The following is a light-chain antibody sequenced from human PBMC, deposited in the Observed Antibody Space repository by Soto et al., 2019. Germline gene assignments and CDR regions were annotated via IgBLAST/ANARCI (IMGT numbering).Light chain of an antibody. CDR2: AAP. J-gene: IGKJ1*01. CDR1: QDISSW. Sequence: DIQMTQSPSSVSASVGDSVTITCRASQDISSWLAWYQQKPGKAPKLLIYAAPSLQSGVPSRFSGSGSETGFTLTISSLQPEDFATYSCQQSYSTTWTFGQGTKVDIK. CDR3: QQSYSTTWT. V-gene: IGKV1-12*01.